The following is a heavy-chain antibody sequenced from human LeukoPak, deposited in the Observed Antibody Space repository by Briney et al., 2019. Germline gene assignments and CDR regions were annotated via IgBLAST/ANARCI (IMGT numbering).Heavy chain of an antibody. CDR1: GYTFTGYY. J-gene: IGHJ5*02. CDR3: SRVTRYCSSTSCTGYNWFDP. V-gene: IGHV1-2*02. D-gene: IGHD2-2*01. CDR2: INPNSGGT. Sequence: ASVKVSCKASGYTFTGYYMHWVRQAPGQGLEWMGWINPNSGGTYYAQKFQGRVTMTRDTSISTAYMELSRLRSDDTAVYYCSRVTRYCSSTSCTGYNWFDPWGQGTLVTVSS.